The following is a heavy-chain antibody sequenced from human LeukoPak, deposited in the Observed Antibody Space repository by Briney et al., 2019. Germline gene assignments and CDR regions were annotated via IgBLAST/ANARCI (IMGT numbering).Heavy chain of an antibody. CDR1: GGSFNDFF. D-gene: IGHD5-18*01. V-gene: IGHV4-34*01. CDR2: INHSGYT. CDR3: AGGQYIHLSGPNY. J-gene: IGHJ4*02. Sequence: PSETLSLTCAVYGGSFNDFFWNWIRQPPGKGLEWIGEINHSGYTNYNPALKSRITISLDTSKNQFSLKLNSVTAADTAVYYCAGGQYIHLSGPNYWGQGTLVTVSS.